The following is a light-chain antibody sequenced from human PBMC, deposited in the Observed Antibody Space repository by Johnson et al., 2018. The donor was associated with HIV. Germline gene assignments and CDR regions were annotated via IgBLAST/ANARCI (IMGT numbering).Light chain of an antibody. CDR2: ENN. V-gene: IGLV1-51*02. CDR1: SFNIGNNY. Sequence: QSVLTQPPSVSAAPGQKVTISCSGSSFNIGNNYVSWYQQLPGTAPKLLIYENNKRPSGIPDRFSGSKSGTSATLGITGLQTGDAADYYCGTWDSSLSAYVFGTGTKVTVL. J-gene: IGLJ1*01. CDR3: GTWDSSLSAYV.